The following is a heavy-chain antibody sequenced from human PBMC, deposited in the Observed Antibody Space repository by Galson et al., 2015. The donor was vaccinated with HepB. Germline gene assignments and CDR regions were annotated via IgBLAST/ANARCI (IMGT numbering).Heavy chain of an antibody. V-gene: IGHV3-23*01. CDR3: AKDGPPSFIPHFFDS. D-gene: IGHD2-21*01. CDR1: GFTFTTYT. CDR2: ISGGGGHT. J-gene: IGHJ4*02. Sequence: LRLSCATSGFTFTTYTMSWVRQAPGKGLEWVSSISGGGGHTYYADSVKGRFTISKDRSRNTVSLQMNRLTAEDTAVYCCAKDGPPSFIPHFFDSWGQGTLVTVSS.